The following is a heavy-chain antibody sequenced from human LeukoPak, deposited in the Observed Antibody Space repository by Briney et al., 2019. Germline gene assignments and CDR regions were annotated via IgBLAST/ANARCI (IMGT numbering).Heavy chain of an antibody. Sequence: SVKVSCKASGGTFSSYAISWVRQAPGQGLEWMGGVIPIFGTANYAQKFQGRVTITADESTSTAYMELSSLRSEDTAVYYCASPTTGRSPTNYFDYWGQGTLVTVSS. D-gene: IGHD1-1*01. V-gene: IGHV1-69*13. J-gene: IGHJ4*02. CDR1: GGTFSSYA. CDR2: VIPIFGTA. CDR3: ASPTTGRSPTNYFDY.